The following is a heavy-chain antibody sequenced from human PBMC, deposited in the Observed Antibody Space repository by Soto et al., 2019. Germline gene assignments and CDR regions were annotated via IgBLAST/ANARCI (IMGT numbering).Heavy chain of an antibody. J-gene: IGHJ4*02. CDR3: ARSIVVVTALDY. V-gene: IGHV1-3*05. Sequence: QVQLVQSGAEEKKPVASVKVSCKASGYTFTSYAMHWVRQAPGQRLEWMGWINAGNGNTKYSQKFQGRVNITRDTSATTAYMELSCLRYEDTALYYCARSIVVVTALDYWGQGTLVTVSS. CDR2: INAGNGNT. D-gene: IGHD2-21*02. CDR1: GYTFTSYA.